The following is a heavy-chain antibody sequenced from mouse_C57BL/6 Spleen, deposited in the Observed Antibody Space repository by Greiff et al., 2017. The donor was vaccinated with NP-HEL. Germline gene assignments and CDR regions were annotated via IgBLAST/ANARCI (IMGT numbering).Heavy chain of an antibody. V-gene: IGHV1-76*01. CDR1: GYTFTDYY. D-gene: IGHD2-3*01. Sequence: QVQLQQSGAELVRPGASVKLSCKASGYTFTDYYINWVKQRPGQGLEWIARIYPGSGNTYYNEKFKGKATLTAEESSSTAYMQLSSLTSEDSAVYFCARSGYDGYDGVYYAMDYWGQGTSVTVSS. CDR3: ARSGYDGYDGVYYAMDY. CDR2: IYPGSGNT. J-gene: IGHJ4*01.